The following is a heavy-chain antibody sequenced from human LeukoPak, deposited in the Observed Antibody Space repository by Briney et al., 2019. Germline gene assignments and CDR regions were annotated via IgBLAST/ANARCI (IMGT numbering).Heavy chain of an antibody. CDR2: IIPIFGTA. D-gene: IGHD5-18*01. Sequence: ASVKVSCTASGGTFSSYAINWVRQAPGQGLEWMGGIIPIFGTANYAQKFKGRVTITADESTNTAYMELSSLRSEDTAVYYCARDPDTAMGGAAFDIWGQGTMVTVSS. CDR1: GGTFSSYA. CDR3: ARDPDTAMGGAAFDI. V-gene: IGHV1-69*01. J-gene: IGHJ3*02.